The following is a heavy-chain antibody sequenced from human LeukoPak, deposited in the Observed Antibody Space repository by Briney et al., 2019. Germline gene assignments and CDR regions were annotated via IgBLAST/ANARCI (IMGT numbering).Heavy chain of an antibody. CDR2: IEYDGRNK. CDR3: AKDVDTVMDWANDAFDV. J-gene: IGHJ3*01. D-gene: IGHD5-18*01. CDR1: GFTFSSYG. Sequence: GGSLRLSCAASGFTFSSYGMHWVRQAPGKGLEWVAVIEYDGRNKYYADSLKGRFTMSRDNSKNSVYLQMDSLRVEDTAMYYCAKDVDTVMDWANDAFDVWGQGTMVIVSS. V-gene: IGHV3-30*02.